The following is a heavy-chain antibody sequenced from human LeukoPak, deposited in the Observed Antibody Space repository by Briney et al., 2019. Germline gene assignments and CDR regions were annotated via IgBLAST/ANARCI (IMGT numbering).Heavy chain of an antibody. D-gene: IGHD6-6*01. J-gene: IGHJ4*02. CDR2: IFTSGST. Sequence: KPSETLSLTCTVSGDSISRYYWSWIRQPAGKGLEWIGRIFTSGSTNYNPSLKSRVTMSVDTSKNQFSLKLTSVTAADTAVHYCARIGDSSSSGLDYWGQGTLVTVSS. CDR1: GDSISRYY. V-gene: IGHV4-4*07. CDR3: ARIGDSSSSGLDY.